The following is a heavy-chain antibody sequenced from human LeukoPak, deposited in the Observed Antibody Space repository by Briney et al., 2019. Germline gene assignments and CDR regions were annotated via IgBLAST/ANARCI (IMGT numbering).Heavy chain of an antibody. CDR2: IYSGGST. CDR1: GFSVSRNY. V-gene: IGHV3-53*01. J-gene: IGHJ4*02. D-gene: IGHD6-19*01. Sequence: GGSLRLSCAASGFSVSRNYMSWVRQAPGKGPEWVSVIYSGGSTDYADSVKGRFTISRDNSKNTLYLQMSSLRAEDTAVYYCARDGGSGWSSAFFDHWGQGTLVTVSS. CDR3: ARDGGSGWSSAFFDH.